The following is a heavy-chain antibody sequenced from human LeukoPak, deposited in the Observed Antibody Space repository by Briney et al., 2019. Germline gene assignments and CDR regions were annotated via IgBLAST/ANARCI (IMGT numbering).Heavy chain of an antibody. D-gene: IGHD3-3*01. J-gene: IGHJ4*02. CDR3: AKRYYDFPLDY. Sequence: GGSLRLSCAASGXXXXXXAXXXXXXAXGXGLXXVSSISANGGETHYADSVKGRFTISRDNSKNTLYLQINNPRVEDTAVYYCAKRYYDFPLDYWGQGTLVTVSS. CDR2: ISANGGET. V-gene: IGHV3-23*01. CDR1: GXXXXXXA.